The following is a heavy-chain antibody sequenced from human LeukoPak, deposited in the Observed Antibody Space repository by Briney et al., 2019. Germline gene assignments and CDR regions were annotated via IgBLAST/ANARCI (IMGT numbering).Heavy chain of an antibody. CDR1: GFTFDDYT. CDR3: ARSIGLTGGGVDV. Sequence: GGSLRLSCAASGFTFDDYTMHWVRQAPGKGLEWVSLISWDGGSTYYADSVKGRFTISRDNAKNSLYLQMNSLRAEDTAVYYCARSIGLTGGGVDVWGQGTTVTVSS. CDR2: ISWDGGST. D-gene: IGHD3-9*01. V-gene: IGHV3-43*01. J-gene: IGHJ6*02.